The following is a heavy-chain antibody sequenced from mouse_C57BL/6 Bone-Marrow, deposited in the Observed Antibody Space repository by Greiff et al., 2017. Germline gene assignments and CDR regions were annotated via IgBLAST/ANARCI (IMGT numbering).Heavy chain of an antibody. CDR1: GYAFSSSW. D-gene: IGHD1-1*01. CDR3: ARRVITTVEATDWYFDV. V-gene: IGHV1-82*01. CDR2: IYPGDGDT. Sequence: QVQLQQSGPELVKPGASVKISCKASGYAFSSSWMNWVKQRPGKGLEWIGRIYPGDGDTNYNGKFKGKATLTADKSSSTAYMQLSSLTSEDSAVYFCARRVITTVEATDWYFDVWGTGTTVTVSS. J-gene: IGHJ1*03.